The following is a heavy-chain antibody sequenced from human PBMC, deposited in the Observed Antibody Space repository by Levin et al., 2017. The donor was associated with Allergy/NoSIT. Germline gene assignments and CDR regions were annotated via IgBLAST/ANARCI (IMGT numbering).Heavy chain of an antibody. Sequence: GGSLRLSCAASGFSFSTYSMNWVRQAPGKGLEWVSSISSSSNYIYYADSVKGRFTISRDNGKNSLYLQMNSLRAEDTALYYCAKEKDPSSSWYDDAFHIWGQGTMVTVSS. D-gene: IGHD6-13*01. J-gene: IGHJ3*02. CDR3: AKEKDPSSSWYDDAFHI. CDR2: ISSSSNYI. CDR1: GFSFSTYS. V-gene: IGHV3-21*01.